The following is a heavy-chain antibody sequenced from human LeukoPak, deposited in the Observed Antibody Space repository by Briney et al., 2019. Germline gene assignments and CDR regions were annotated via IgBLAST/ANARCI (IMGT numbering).Heavy chain of an antibody. Sequence: GGSLRLSCAASGFTFSSYAMSWVHQAPGKGLEWVSAISGSGGSTYYADSVKGRFTISRDNSKNTLYLQMNSLRAEDTAVYYCAKRRTPGVVTIFGVVLDYWGQGTLVTVSS. J-gene: IGHJ4*02. V-gene: IGHV3-23*01. CDR3: AKRRTPGVVTIFGVVLDY. CDR1: GFTFSSYA. D-gene: IGHD3-3*01. CDR2: ISGSGGST.